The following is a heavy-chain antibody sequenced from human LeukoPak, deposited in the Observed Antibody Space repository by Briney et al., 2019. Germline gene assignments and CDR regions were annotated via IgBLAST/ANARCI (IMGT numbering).Heavy chain of an antibody. CDR2: IYPGDSET. Sequence: GAPLQISSKGSGSTFTSNWIGWVRQLPGKGLEWMGIIYPGDSETTYSPSFQGQVTISADKSITTAYPQWDSLKASDTAMYYCARHPWGIKVADYWGQGTLVTVSS. J-gene: IGHJ4*02. D-gene: IGHD3-16*01. V-gene: IGHV5-51*01. CDR3: ARHPWGIKVADY. CDR1: GSTFTSNW.